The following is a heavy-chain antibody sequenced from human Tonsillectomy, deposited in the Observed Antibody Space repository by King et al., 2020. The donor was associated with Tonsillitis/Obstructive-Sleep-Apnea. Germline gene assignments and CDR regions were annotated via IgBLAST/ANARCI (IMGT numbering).Heavy chain of an antibody. J-gene: IGHJ4*02. D-gene: IGHD6-13*01. CDR3: ARGVQQLAFDY. V-gene: IGHV1-46*01. Sequence: QLVQSGAEVKKPGASEKVSCKASGYTFTSYYMHWVRQAPGQGLEWMGLINPSGGTTIYAQKFQGRVTMTRDTSTSTVYMGVRSLRSEDTAVYYCARGVQQLAFDYWGQGTLVTVSS. CDR1: GYTFTSYY. CDR2: INPSGGTT.